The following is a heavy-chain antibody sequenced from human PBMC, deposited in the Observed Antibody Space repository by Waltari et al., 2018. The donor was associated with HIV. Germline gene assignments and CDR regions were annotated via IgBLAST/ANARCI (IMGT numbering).Heavy chain of an antibody. CDR1: GGSISSSSYY. D-gene: IGHD6-13*01. CDR2: INYSGST. Sequence: QLQLQESGPGLVKPSETLSLTCTVSGGSISSSSYYWGWIRQPPGKGLEWIGSINYSGSTDYNPSLKSRVTISVDTSKNQFSLKRSSGTAADTAVYYCARDYHGIAAAGPNPPFDYWGQGTLVTVSS. CDR3: ARDYHGIAAAGPNPPFDY. J-gene: IGHJ4*02. V-gene: IGHV4-39*07.